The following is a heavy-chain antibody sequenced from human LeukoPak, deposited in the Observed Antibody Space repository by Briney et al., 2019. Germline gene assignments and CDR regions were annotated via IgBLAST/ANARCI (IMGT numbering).Heavy chain of an antibody. CDR1: GFPFSSYR. V-gene: IGHV3-21*01. CDR3: ARVGATDAFDI. Sequence: SGGSLRLSCVASGFPFSSYRMTWVRQAPGKGLEWVSSISSSSSYIYYADSVMGRFTISRDNAKNSLYLQMNSLRAEDTAVYYCARVGATDAFDIWGQGTMVTVSS. D-gene: IGHD1-26*01. CDR2: ISSSSSYI. J-gene: IGHJ3*02.